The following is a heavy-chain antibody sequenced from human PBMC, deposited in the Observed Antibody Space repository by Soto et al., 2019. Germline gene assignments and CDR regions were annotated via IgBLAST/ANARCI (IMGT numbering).Heavy chain of an antibody. CDR2: IYPEDSET. J-gene: IGHJ6*02. D-gene: IGHD6-13*01. Sequence: PGESLKISCKGSGYSFTNYWIGWVRQMPGKDLEWIGIIYPEDSETRYSPSFQGLVTISVDKSISTAYLQWSSLKASDTAMYYCARSLAAGKYYYGVDVWGQGTTVTVSS. CDR3: ARSLAAGKYYYGVDV. V-gene: IGHV5-51*01. CDR1: GYSFTNYW.